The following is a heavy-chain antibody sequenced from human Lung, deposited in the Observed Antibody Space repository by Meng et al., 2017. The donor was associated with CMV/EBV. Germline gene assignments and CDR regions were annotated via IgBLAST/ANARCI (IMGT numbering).Heavy chain of an antibody. D-gene: IGHD2-15*01. V-gene: IGHV3-30-3*01. CDR2: ISYDGSNK. Sequence: QVPLVGSGGGVVQPGRALRLSCAASGFTFSSYAMHWVRQAPGKGLEWVAVISYDGSNKYYADSVKGRFTISRDNSKNTLYLQMNSLRAEDTAVYYCAHGGGDCWGQGTLVTVSS. CDR1: GFTFSSYA. J-gene: IGHJ4*02. CDR3: AHGGGDC.